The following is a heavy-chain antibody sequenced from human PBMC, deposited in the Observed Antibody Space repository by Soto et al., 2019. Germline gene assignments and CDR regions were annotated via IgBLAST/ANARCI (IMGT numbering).Heavy chain of an antibody. Sequence: QLQLQESGPGLVKSSETLSLTCTVSGGSISSSSYYWGWIRQSPGKGLEWIGSIYYSGNTYYNPSLKSRVNISVDTSKNQFYLKLSSVTAADTAVYYCASVVGAITRFDYWGQGTLVTVSS. CDR3: ASVVGAITRFDY. V-gene: IGHV4-39*01. J-gene: IGHJ4*02. CDR2: IYYSGNT. CDR1: GGSISSSSYY. D-gene: IGHD1-26*01.